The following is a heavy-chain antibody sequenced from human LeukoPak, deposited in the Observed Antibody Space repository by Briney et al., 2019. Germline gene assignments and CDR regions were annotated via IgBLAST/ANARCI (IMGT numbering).Heavy chain of an antibody. CDR2: INPNSGGT. D-gene: IGHD5-18*01. Sequence: ASVKVSCKASGYTFTGYYIHWVRQAPGQGLEWMGWINPNSGGTNYAQKFQGRVTMTRDTSISTAYVELSRLRSDDTAVYYCARDTIQLWLEYYFDYWGQGTLVTVSS. CDR1: GYTFTGYY. CDR3: ARDTIQLWLEYYFDY. J-gene: IGHJ4*02. V-gene: IGHV1-2*02.